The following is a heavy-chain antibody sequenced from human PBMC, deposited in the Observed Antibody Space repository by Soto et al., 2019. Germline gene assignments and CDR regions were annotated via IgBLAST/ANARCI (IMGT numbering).Heavy chain of an antibody. CDR2: ISAYNGNT. CDR3: ARDRTYYDFWSGYPQDYYYYGMDV. CDR1: GYTFTSYC. J-gene: IGHJ6*02. D-gene: IGHD3-3*01. Sequence: ASVKVSCKASGYTFTSYCISWVLQAPGQGPEWMGWISAYNGNTNYAQKLQGRVTMTTDTSTSTAYMELRSLRSDDTAVYYCARDRTYYDFWSGYPQDYYYYGMDVWGQGTTVTVSS. V-gene: IGHV1-18*04.